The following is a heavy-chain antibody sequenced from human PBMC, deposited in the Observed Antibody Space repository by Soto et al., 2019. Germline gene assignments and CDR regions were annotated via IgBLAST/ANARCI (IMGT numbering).Heavy chain of an antibody. CDR3: TTDWSSGYYYGQYYFDY. J-gene: IGHJ4*02. V-gene: IGHV3-15*01. D-gene: IGHD3-22*01. CDR2: IKSKTDGGTT. CDR1: GFTFSNAW. Sequence: KPGGSLRLSCAASGFTFSNAWMSWVRQAPGKGLEWVGRIKSKTDGGTTDYAAPVKGRFTISRDDSKNTLYLQMNSLKTEDTAVYYCTTDWSSGYYYGQYYFDYWGQGTLVTVSS.